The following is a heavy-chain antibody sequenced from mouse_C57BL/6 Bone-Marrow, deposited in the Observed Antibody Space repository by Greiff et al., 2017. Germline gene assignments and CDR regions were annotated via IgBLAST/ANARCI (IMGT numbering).Heavy chain of an antibody. J-gene: IGHJ2*01. D-gene: IGHD2-4*01. V-gene: IGHV5-9-1*02. CDR3: TRGGITTEYYFDY. CDR1: GFTFSSYA. CDR2: ISSGGEYI. Sequence: EVKVVESGAGLVKPGGSLKLSCAASGFTFSSYAMSWVRQTPEKRLEWVAYISSGGEYIYYADTVKGRFTISRDNARNTLYLQMSSLKSEDTAMYYCTRGGITTEYYFDYWGQGTTLTVSS.